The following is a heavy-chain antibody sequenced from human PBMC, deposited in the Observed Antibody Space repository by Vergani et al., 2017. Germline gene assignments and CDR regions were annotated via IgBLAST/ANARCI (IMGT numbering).Heavy chain of an antibody. CDR1: GFSFDDYD. J-gene: IGHJ4*02. V-gene: IGHV3-9*01. D-gene: IGHD3-16*01. CDR3: ARGGARLLCDY. CDR2: ISWNSGRI. Sequence: EVQLVESGGGLVQPGRSLRLSCAASGFSFDDYDMHWVRQAPGKGLEWVSGISWNSGRIVYADSVKGRFTISRDNAKNSLYLQMNSLRAEDTAVYYCARGGARLLCDYWGQGTLVTVSS.